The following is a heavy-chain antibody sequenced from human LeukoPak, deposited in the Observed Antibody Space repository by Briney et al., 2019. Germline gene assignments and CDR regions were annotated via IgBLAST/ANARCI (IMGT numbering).Heavy chain of an antibody. D-gene: IGHD3-16*02. J-gene: IGHJ4*02. Sequence: GGSLRLSCVASGFTFSDYYMSWIRQAPGKGLEWVSYISSSGSTIYYADSVKGRFTISRDNAKNSLYLQMNSLRAEDTAVYYCARDLAISGIRLGELSSFDYWGQGTLVTVSS. CDR2: ISSSGSTI. CDR1: GFTFSDYY. CDR3: ARDLAISGIRLGELSSFDY. V-gene: IGHV3-11*01.